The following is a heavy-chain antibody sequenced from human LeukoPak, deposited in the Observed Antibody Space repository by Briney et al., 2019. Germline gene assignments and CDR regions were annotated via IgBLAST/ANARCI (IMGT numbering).Heavy chain of an antibody. Sequence: GGSLRLSCGASGFTFSSCAMSWVRQAPGKGLEWVSGITHDAGGTYYADSVKGRFTISRDNSKNTLYLQMNSLRAEDTAVYSCAKFVGSLAIDYWGQGTLVTVSS. CDR1: GFTFSSCA. D-gene: IGHD1-26*01. V-gene: IGHV3-23*01. CDR2: ITHDAGGT. J-gene: IGHJ4*02. CDR3: AKFVGSLAIDY.